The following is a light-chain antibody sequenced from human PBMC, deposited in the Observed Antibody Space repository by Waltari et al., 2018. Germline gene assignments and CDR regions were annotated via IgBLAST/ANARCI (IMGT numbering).Light chain of an antibody. V-gene: IGKV2-28*01. CDR3: MQTTKDPT. CDR2: KVS. Sequence: DVVLTQTPLSLPVTPGEPASISCRSSQSLLHSNGNTYLHWYLQRPGQSPRLLIYKVSNRESGVPDRFVGSGSGTDFRLKISRVEPEDGGVYYCMQTTKDPTFGGGTKVEIK. J-gene: IGKJ4*01. CDR1: QSLLHSNGNTY.